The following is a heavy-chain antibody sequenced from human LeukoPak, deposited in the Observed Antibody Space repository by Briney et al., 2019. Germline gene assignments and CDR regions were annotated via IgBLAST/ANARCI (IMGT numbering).Heavy chain of an antibody. CDR3: AHTTTYYDYVWGSYPLDV. J-gene: IGHJ6*04. D-gene: IGHD3-16*02. CDR1: GFSLSTSGEG. V-gene: IGHV2-5*01. CDR2: IFWNDDK. Sequence: SGPTLVNPTQTLTLTCTFAGFSLSTSGEGVGWIRQPPGKAPEWLALIFWNDDKRYSPSLKSRVTVTKDTSKNQVVLTMTNMDPVDTATYYCAHTTTYYDYVWGSYPLDVWGKGTTVTVSS.